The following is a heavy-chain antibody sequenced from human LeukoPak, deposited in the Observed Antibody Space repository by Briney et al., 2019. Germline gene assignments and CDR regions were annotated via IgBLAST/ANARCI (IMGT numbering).Heavy chain of an antibody. J-gene: IGHJ4*02. Sequence: GESLKISCKGSGYSFTTYWIGWVRQMPGKGLEWVGIIYPGDSDTRYSPSFQGQVTISADKSISTAYLQWSSLKASDTAMYYCATYSSTFYHDYWGQGTLVTVSS. V-gene: IGHV5-51*01. CDR1: GYSFTTYW. CDR2: IYPGDSDT. D-gene: IGHD2/OR15-2a*01. CDR3: ATYSSTFYHDY.